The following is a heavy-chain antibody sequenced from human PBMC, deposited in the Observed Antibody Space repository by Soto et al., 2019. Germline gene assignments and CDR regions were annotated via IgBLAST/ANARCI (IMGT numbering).Heavy chain of an antibody. V-gene: IGHV3-30-3*01. CDR1: GFTFSSYA. J-gene: IGHJ6*02. CDR2: ISYDGSNK. Sequence: GGSLRLSCAASGFTFSSYAMHWVRQAPGKGLEWVAVISYDGSNKYYADSVKGRFTISRDNSKNTLYLQMNSLRAEDTAVYYFARDIGSSGWYYYYYGMDVWGQGTTVTVSS. D-gene: IGHD6-19*01. CDR3: ARDIGSSGWYYYYYGMDV.